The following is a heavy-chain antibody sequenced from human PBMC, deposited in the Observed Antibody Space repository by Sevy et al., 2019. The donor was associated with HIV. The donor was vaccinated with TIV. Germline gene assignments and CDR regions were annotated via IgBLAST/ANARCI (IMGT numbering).Heavy chain of an antibody. Sequence: GGSLRLSCAASGFTFSSYAMHWVRQAPGKGLEWVAVISYDGSNKYYADSVKGRFTFSRDNSKNTLYLQMNSLRAEDTAVYYCEAYSSSWYDYWGQGTLVTVSS. CDR2: ISYDGSNK. CDR1: GFTFSSYA. D-gene: IGHD6-13*01. V-gene: IGHV3-30*04. J-gene: IGHJ4*02. CDR3: EAYSSSWYDY.